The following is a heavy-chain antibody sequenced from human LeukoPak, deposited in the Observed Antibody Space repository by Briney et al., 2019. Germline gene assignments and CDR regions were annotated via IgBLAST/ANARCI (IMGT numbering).Heavy chain of an antibody. J-gene: IGHJ4*02. V-gene: IGHV3-48*03. CDR3: ARDGGYSFGSFDH. CDR2: ISSSGSII. D-gene: IGHD5-18*01. Sequence: PGGSLRLSCAASGFTFSSYEMNWVRQAPGKGLEWVSYISSSGSIIYYADSVKGRFTISRDNAENSLYPRMNSLRAEDTAVYYCARDGGYSFGSFDHWGQGTLVTVSS. CDR1: GFTFSSYE.